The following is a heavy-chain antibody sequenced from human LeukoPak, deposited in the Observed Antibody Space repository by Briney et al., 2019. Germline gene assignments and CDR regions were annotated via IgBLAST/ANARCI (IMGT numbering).Heavy chain of an antibody. J-gene: IGHJ6*03. CDR1: GGTFSSYA. Sequence: SVKISCKASGGTFSSYAITWVRQAPGQGLEWMGGIIPIFDTTNYAQKFQGRVSITADKSTSTAYMELSSLRSEDTALYYCARAAYGEGPDYYYMDVWGKGTTVTISS. D-gene: IGHD4-17*01. CDR2: IIPIFDTT. CDR3: ARAAYGEGPDYYYMDV. V-gene: IGHV1-69*06.